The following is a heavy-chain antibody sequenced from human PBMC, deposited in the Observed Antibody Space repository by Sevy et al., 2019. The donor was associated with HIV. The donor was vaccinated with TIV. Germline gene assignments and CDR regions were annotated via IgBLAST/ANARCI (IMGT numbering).Heavy chain of an antibody. CDR3: VKGGYYYGSGSYDAFDI. CDR2: ISSNGGST. J-gene: IGHJ3*02. Sequence: GGSLRLSCSASGFTFSSYAMHWVRQAPGKGLEYVSAISSNGGSTYYADSGKGRFTISRDNSKNTLYLQMSSLRAEDTAVYYCVKGGYYYGSGSYDAFDIWGQGTMVTVSS. CDR1: GFTFSSYA. D-gene: IGHD3-10*01. V-gene: IGHV3-64D*06.